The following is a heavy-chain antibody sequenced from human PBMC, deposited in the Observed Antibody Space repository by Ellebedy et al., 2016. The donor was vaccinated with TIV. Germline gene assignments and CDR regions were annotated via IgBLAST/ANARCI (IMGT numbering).Heavy chain of an antibody. Sequence: GESLKISCVASGFSFDTYAMSWVRQAPGKGLEGVSTISGSGNYTYYADSVKGRFTISRDNSKNTLFLQMNSLTAEDTAAYYCAKDLSYVDFDYYYYGMDVWGQGTTVTVSS. CDR2: ISGSGNYT. CDR1: GFSFDTYA. J-gene: IGHJ6*02. V-gene: IGHV3-23*01. D-gene: IGHD3/OR15-3a*01. CDR3: AKDLSYVDFDYYYYGMDV.